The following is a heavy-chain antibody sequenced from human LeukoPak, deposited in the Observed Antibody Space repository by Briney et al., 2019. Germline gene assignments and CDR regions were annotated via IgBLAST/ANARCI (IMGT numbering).Heavy chain of an antibody. CDR2: IWYDGSNK. CDR3: YSMMVVGIRVINDY. J-gene: IGHJ4*02. V-gene: IGHV3-33*03. Sequence: GSLRLSCAASGFTFSTYGMHWARQAPGKGLEWVAIIWYDGSNKYYADSVKGRFTISRDNSKNTLYLQMNSLRAEDTAVYYCYSMMVVGIRVINDYWGLGTLVTVSS. CDR1: GFTFSTYG. D-gene: IGHD3-22*01.